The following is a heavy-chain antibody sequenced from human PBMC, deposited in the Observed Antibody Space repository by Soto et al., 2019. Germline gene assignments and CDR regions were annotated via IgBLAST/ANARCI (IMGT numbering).Heavy chain of an antibody. J-gene: IGHJ4*02. Sequence: QPGGSLRLSCAASGFTFSSYAMSWVRQAPGKGLEWVSAISGSGGSTYYADSVKGRFTISRDNSKNTLYLQMNSLRAEDTAVYYCAKSPGRLGYCSSTSCLGFDYWGQGTLVTVSS. CDR1: GFTFSSYA. CDR2: ISGSGGST. D-gene: IGHD2-2*01. CDR3: AKSPGRLGYCSSTSCLGFDY. V-gene: IGHV3-23*01.